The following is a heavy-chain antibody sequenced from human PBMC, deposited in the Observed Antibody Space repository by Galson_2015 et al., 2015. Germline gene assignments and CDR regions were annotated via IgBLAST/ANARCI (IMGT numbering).Heavy chain of an antibody. D-gene: IGHD6-19*01. J-gene: IGHJ5*02. CDR1: GFTFSSYA. V-gene: IGHV3-30-3*01. CDR3: ARDAAVAGYFPRYNWFDP. Sequence: SLRPSCAASGFTFSSYAMHWVRQAPGTGLEWVAVISYDGSNKYYADSVKGRFTISRDNSKNTLYLQMNSLRAEDTAVYYCARDAAVAGYFPRYNWFDPWGQGTLVTVSS. CDR2: ISYDGSNK.